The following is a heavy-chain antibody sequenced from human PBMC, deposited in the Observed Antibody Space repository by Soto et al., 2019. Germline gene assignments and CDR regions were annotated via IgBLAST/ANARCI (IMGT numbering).Heavy chain of an antibody. CDR3: ARVRPHILTGYYSRRSCWCEP. J-gene: IGHJ5*02. CDR1: GGSISSSNYF. D-gene: IGHD3-9*01. Sequence: SETLSLTCTVSGGSISSSNYFWGWIRQPPGKGLEWIGSMYYSGSTYYNPSLKSRVTISVDTSKNQFSLKLSSVTAADTAVYYCARVRPHILTGYYSRRSCWCEPWGQGTLVTVS. CDR2: MYYSGST. V-gene: IGHV4-39*02.